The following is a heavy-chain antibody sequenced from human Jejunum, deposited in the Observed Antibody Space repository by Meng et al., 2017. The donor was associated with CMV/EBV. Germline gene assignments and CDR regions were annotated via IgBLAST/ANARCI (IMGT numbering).Heavy chain of an antibody. CDR3: ARGIEAGLDY. CDR1: GYTFTTYE. CDR2: MSPNSGNT. Sequence: QVQLVQSGAEVKKPGASVKVSCKASGYTFTTYEIYWVRQATGQGLEWMGWMSPNSGNTVYAQKFQGRISMTRDTSINTAYMELSSLKSEDTAIYYCARGIEAGLDYWGQGTLVTVSS. D-gene: IGHD5-12*01. J-gene: IGHJ4*02. V-gene: IGHV1-8*01.